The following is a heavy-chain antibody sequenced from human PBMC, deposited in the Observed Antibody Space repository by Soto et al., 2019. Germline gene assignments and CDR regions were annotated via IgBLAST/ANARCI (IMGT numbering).Heavy chain of an antibody. CDR2: IFYTGLS. Sequence: SETLSLTCTVSGASISSNNYYWGLILQPPGKGLEWIGSIFYTGLSYYNPSLKSRVTISVDTSKNQFSLRLSSVTAEDTAFYYCAIGWTYSSGSWFDPWGQGSLVTVSS. V-gene: IGHV4-39*01. CDR3: AIGWTYSSGSWFDP. CDR1: GASISSNNYY. J-gene: IGHJ5*02. D-gene: IGHD6-19*01.